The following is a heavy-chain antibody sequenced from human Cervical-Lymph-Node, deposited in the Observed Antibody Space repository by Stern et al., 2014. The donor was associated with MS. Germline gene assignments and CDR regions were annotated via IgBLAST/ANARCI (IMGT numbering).Heavy chain of an antibody. Sequence: VQLVQSGAEVKKPGSSVKVSCKASGGTFSSYAISWVRQAPGQGLEWMGGIIALFGTANYAQKFQGRVTITADESTNKAYMELSSLRSEDTAVYYCARGLYGDSGAPAADWGQGTLVTVSS. CDR3: ARGLYGDSGAPAAD. J-gene: IGHJ4*02. CDR2: IIALFGTA. V-gene: IGHV1-69*01. CDR1: GGTFSSYA. D-gene: IGHD4-17*01.